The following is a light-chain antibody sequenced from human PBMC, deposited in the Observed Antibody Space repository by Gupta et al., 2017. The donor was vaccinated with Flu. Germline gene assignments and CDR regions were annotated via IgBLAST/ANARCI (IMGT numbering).Light chain of an antibody. V-gene: IGKV1-27*01. CDR2: AAS. Sequence: DFQMTQSPSSLSASVGDRVTITCRASQDFSNSLAWYQQKPGKVPKVLIFAASTLQSGVPSRFSGSGSGTDFTLTISSLQPEDVATYYCQKDDDDPLTFGGGTKVEIK. CDR1: QDFSNS. CDR3: QKDDDDPLT. J-gene: IGKJ4*01.